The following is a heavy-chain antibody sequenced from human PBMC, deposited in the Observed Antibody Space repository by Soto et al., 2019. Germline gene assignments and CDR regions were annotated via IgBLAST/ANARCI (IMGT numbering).Heavy chain of an antibody. J-gene: IGHJ4*02. CDR3: ASRPPSDNWLFCFDW. CDR1: GFTFSHSW. CDR2: IKEDGSEI. D-gene: IGHD3-9*01. Sequence: GGSLRLSCAASGFTFSHSWMSWVRQAPGKGLEWVANIKEDGSEIHYVDSVKGRFTISRDNAKNCLYLQMSSLRVEDTGVYYCASRPPSDNWLFCFDWWGQGTLVTVPS. V-gene: IGHV3-7*02.